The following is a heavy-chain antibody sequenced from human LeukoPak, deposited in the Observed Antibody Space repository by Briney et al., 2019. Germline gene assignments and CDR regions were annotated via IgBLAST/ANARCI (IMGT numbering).Heavy chain of an antibody. D-gene: IGHD3-3*01. CDR3: ARDMAGTYYDFWSDEGTHVFDY. Sequence: KPGGSLRLSCAASGFTFSSYSMNWVRQAPGKGLEWVSSISSSSSYIYYADSVKGRFTISRDNAKNSLYLQMNSLRAEDTAVYYCARDMAGTYYDFWSDEGTHVFDYWGQGTLVTVSS. CDR1: GFTFSSYS. V-gene: IGHV3-21*01. J-gene: IGHJ4*02. CDR2: ISSSSSYI.